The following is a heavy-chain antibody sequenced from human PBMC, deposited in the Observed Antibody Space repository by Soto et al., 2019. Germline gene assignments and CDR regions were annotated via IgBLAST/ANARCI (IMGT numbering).Heavy chain of an antibody. CDR1: GGSVSSGSYY. Sequence: PSETLSLTCTVSGGSVSSGSYYWSWIRQPPGKGLXWXGXXXYXGXTXYXXXXKSRVTISVDTSKNQFSLKLSSVTAADTAVYYCARQGKKLRFFDYWGQGTLVTVSS. CDR2: XXYXGXT. D-gene: IGHD3-16*01. CDR3: ARQGKKLRFFDY. J-gene: IGHJ4*02. V-gene: IGHV4-61*01.